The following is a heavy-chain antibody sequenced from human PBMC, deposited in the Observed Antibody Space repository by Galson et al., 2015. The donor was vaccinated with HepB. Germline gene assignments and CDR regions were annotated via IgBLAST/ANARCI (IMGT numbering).Heavy chain of an antibody. CDR3: ARGAGECSSTSCYSGWFDP. CDR1: GYTFTSYG. J-gene: IGHJ5*02. V-gene: IGHV1-18*01. Sequence: SVKVSCKASGYTFTSYGISWVRQAPGQGLEWMGWISAYNGNTNYAQKLQGRVTMTTDTSTSTAYMELRSLRSDDTAVYYCARGAGECSSTSCYSGWFDPWGQGTLVTVSS. CDR2: ISAYNGNT. D-gene: IGHD2-2*01.